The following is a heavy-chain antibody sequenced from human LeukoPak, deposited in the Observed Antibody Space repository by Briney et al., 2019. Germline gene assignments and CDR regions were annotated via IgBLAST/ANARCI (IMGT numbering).Heavy chain of an antibody. CDR2: IYYSGST. J-gene: IGHJ4*02. D-gene: IGHD6-6*01. Sequence: SETLSLTCTVSGGSISSYYWSWIRKPPGKGLEWIGYIYYSGSTNYNPSLKSRVTVSVDTSKNQFSLKLSSVTAADTAVYYCARGQSVAARPFDYWGQGTLVTVSS. V-gene: IGHV4-59*01. CDR1: GGSISSYY. CDR3: ARGQSVAARPFDY.